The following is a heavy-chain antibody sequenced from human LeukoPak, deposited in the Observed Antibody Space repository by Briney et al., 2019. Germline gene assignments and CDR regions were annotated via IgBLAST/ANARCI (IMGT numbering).Heavy chain of an antibody. CDR3: ATDLVAGMWFDP. D-gene: IGHD6-19*01. CDR1: GYTLTELS. Sequence: ASAKVSCKVSGYTLTELSMHWVRQAPGKGLEWMGGFDPEDGETIYAQKFQGRVTMTEDTSTDTAYMELSSLRSEDTAVYYCATDLVAGMWFDPWGQGTLVTVSS. CDR2: FDPEDGET. J-gene: IGHJ5*02. V-gene: IGHV1-24*01.